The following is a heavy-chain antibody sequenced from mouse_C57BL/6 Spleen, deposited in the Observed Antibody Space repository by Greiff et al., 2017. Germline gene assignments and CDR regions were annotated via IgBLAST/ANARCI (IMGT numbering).Heavy chain of an antibody. CDR3: ARGSIYYDYDGVSY. J-gene: IGHJ3*01. V-gene: IGHV14-2*01. CDR2: IDPEDGET. D-gene: IGHD2-4*01. Sequence: VQLQQSGAELVKPGASVKLSCTASGFNINDYYMHWVKQRTEQGLEWIGRIDPEDGETKYAPKFQGKATITADTSSNTAYLQLSSLTSEDTAVYYCARGSIYYDYDGVSYWGQGTLVTVSA. CDR1: GFNINDYY.